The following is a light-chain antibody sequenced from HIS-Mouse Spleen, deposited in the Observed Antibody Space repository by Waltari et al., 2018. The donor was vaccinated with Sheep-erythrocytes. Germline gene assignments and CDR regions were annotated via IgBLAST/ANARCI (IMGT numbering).Light chain of an antibody. CDR3: CSYAGSSTPWV. CDR1: SSDVGSYNL. J-gene: IGLJ3*02. Sequence: QSALTQPASVSGSPGQSITISCTGTSSDVGSYNLFSWYQQHPDKAPKRMIYEGSKRPSGVSNRFSGSKSGNTASLTISGLQAEDEADYYCCSYAGSSTPWVFGGGTKLTVL. CDR2: EGS. V-gene: IGLV2-23*01.